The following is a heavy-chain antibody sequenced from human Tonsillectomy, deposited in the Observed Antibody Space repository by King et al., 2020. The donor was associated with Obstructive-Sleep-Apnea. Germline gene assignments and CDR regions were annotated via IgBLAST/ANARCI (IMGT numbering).Heavy chain of an antibody. CDR3: VKEFIDS. J-gene: IGHJ5*01. CDR2: IQYDGTDD. Sequence: VQLVESGGGVVQPGGSLRLSCAASGFSFSSYGMHWVRQAPGKGLEWVAFIQYDGTDDYYGDSVKGRFTISRDNSKNTLYLHMNSLRAEDTAVYYCVKEFIDSWGQGTLVTVSS. CDR1: GFSFSSYG. V-gene: IGHV3-30*02.